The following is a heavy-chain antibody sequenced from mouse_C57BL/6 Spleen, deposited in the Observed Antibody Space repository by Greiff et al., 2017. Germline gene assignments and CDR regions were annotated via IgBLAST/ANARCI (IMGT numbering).Heavy chain of an antibody. Sequence: QVQLQQPGAELVKPGASVKMSCKASGYTFTGYWITWVKQRPGHGLEWIGDIYPGSGSTNYNEKFKSKATMTVDTSSSTAYMQLSSLTSEYAAVYYCARPQDGYYGYWGQGTLVTVSA. CDR1: GYTFTGYW. CDR3: ARPQDGYYGY. CDR2: IYPGSGST. V-gene: IGHV1-55*01. D-gene: IGHD2-3*01. J-gene: IGHJ3*01.